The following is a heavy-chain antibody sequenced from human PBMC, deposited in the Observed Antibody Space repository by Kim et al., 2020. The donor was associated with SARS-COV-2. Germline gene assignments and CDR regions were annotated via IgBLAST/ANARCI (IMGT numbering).Heavy chain of an antibody. CDR1: GFTFSSYS. V-gene: IGHV3-21*01. J-gene: IGHJ6*02. CDR3: ARFACSSTSCYTDFYYGMDV. D-gene: IGHD2-2*02. Sequence: GGSLRLSCAASGFTFSSYSMNWVRQAPGKGLEWVSSISSSSSYIYYADSVKGRFTISRDNAENSLYLQMNSLRAEDTAVYYCARFACSSTSCYTDFYYGMDVWGQGTTVTVSS. CDR2: ISSSSSYI.